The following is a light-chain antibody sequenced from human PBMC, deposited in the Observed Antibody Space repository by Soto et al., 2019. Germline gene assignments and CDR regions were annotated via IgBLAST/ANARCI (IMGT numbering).Light chain of an antibody. J-gene: IGKJ4*01. CDR2: AAS. CDR1: QGISNH. Sequence: IQLTQSPSSLSASVGDRVTITCRASQGISNHLGWYQQKPGKAPELLIYAASTLQTGVPSRFSGGGSGTDFTLTITSLQPEDFETYYCQQVNVYPSTFGGGTKVDIX. CDR3: QQVNVYPST. V-gene: IGKV1-9*01.